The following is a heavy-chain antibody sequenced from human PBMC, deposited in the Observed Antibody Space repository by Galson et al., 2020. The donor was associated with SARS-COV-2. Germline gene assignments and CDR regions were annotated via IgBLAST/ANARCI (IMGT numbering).Heavy chain of an antibody. CDR3: ARDEAVAGAFDY. V-gene: IGHV1-18*01. CDR2: ISAYNGNT. Sequence: ASVKVSCKASGYTFTSYGISWVRQAPGQGLKWMGWISAYNGNTIYAQKLQDRVTLTTDTSTNTAYMDLRSLTSDDTAVYYCARDEAVAGAFDYWGQGTLVTVSS. J-gene: IGHJ4*02. D-gene: IGHD6-19*01. CDR1: GYTFTSYG.